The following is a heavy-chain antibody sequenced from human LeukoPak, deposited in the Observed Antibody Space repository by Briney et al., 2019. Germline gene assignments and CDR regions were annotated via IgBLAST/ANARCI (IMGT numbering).Heavy chain of an antibody. CDR1: GDSISSTSYY. Sequence: ASETLSLTCIVSGDSISSTSYYWAWIRQPPGKELEWIGMIFYSGSAYYTPSLRGRVTLSVDTSRNQFSLNLISVTAADTGVYFCARQQSDTSLFDPWGQGTLVTVSS. V-gene: IGHV4-39*01. D-gene: IGHD2-21*02. CDR2: IFYSGSA. J-gene: IGHJ5*02. CDR3: ARQQSDTSLFDP.